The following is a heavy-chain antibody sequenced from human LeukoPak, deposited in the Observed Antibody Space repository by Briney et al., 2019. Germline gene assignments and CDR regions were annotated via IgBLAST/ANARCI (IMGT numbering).Heavy chain of an antibody. CDR3: ARGRWYYDRSDYSPFDY. CDR2: ISAYNGNT. V-gene: IGHV1-18*01. CDR1: GYTSTSYG. D-gene: IGHD3-22*01. Sequence: ASVKVSCKASGYTSTSYGISWVRQAPGQGLEWMGWISAYNGNTNYAQKLQGRVTMTTDTSTSTAYMELRSLRSDDTAVYYCARGRWYYDRSDYSPFDYWGQGILVIVSS. J-gene: IGHJ4*02.